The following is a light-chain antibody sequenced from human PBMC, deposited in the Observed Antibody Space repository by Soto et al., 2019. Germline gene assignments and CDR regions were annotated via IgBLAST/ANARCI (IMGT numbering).Light chain of an antibody. J-gene: IGKJ5*01. CDR1: QSLLHSDGKTF. CDR3: QQRMNWPLT. CDR2: GAS. V-gene: IGKV2D-29*01. Sequence: DIVMTQTPLSLSVTLGQPASISCKSSQSLLHSDGKTFFYWYQQKPGQAPRLLIYGASNRATGIPARFSGSGSETDFTLTISSLEPEDVAVYYCQQRMNWPLTFGQGTRLEIK.